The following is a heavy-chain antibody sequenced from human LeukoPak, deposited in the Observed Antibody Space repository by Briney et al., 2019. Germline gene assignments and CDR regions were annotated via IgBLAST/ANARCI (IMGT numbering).Heavy chain of an antibody. Sequence: GASVKVSCKVSGYTLTELSMHWVRQAPGKGLEWMGGFDPEDGETIYAQKFQGRVTMTEDTSTDTAYMELSSLRSEDTAVYYCATDKGDIVDARGYFDHWGRGTLVTVSS. J-gene: IGHJ2*01. CDR2: FDPEDGET. CDR3: ATDKGDIVDARGYFDH. CDR1: GYTLTELS. V-gene: IGHV1-24*01. D-gene: IGHD2-21*01.